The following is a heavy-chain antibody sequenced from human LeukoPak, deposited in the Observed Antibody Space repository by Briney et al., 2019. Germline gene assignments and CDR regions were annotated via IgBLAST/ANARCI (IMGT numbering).Heavy chain of an antibody. Sequence: GGSLRLSCAASGFTFSSYSMNWVRQAPGKGLEWVSSISSSSSYIYYADSVKGRFTISRDNAKNSLYLQMNSLRAEDSAVIYCARDAPSADPSLDYWGQGTLVTVSS. D-gene: IGHD4/OR15-4a*01. J-gene: IGHJ4*02. CDR1: GFTFSSYS. CDR2: ISSSSSYI. V-gene: IGHV3-21*01. CDR3: ARDAPSADPSLDY.